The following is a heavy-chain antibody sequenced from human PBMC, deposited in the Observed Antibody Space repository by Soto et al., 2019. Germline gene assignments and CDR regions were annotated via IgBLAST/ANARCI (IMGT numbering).Heavy chain of an antibody. J-gene: IGHJ6*03. CDR2: INPNSGGT. Sequence: QVQLVQSGAEVKKPGASVKVSCKASGYTFSDYYIHWMRQAPGQGLEWMGWINPNSGGTKYAHKFQGGVTMTRDTSIKTAYMELSRLTSDETAVYYCARESGGATATLDYYYFYMDVWGKGTTVTVSS. CDR1: GYTFSDYY. CDR3: ARESGGATATLDYYYFYMDV. D-gene: IGHD5-12*01. V-gene: IGHV1-2*07.